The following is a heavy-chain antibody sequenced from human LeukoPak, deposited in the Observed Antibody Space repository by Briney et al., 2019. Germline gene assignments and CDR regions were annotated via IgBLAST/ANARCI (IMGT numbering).Heavy chain of an antibody. Sequence: SVKVSCKASGGTFSSYAISWVRQAPGQGLEWMGGIIPIFGTANYAQKFQGRVTITADESTSTAYMELSSLRSEDTAVYYCARNVVVPAAIPWFDPWGQGTLVTVSS. D-gene: IGHD2-2*01. J-gene: IGHJ5*02. V-gene: IGHV1-69*13. CDR1: GGTFSSYA. CDR2: IIPIFGTA. CDR3: ARNVVVPAAIPWFDP.